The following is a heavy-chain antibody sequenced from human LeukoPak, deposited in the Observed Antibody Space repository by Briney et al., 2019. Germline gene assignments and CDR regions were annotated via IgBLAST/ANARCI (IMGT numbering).Heavy chain of an antibody. CDR1: GYPFNMYG. J-gene: IGHJ4*02. Sequence: GASVKVSCKASGYPFNMYGVTWVRQAPGQGLEWMGWISPQNGNTKYTQQFQGRVTVTTDTSTSTAYLELRSLRSDDTAVYFCARSVRYYYASGNFYKGYYFDSWGQGTLVTVSS. D-gene: IGHD3-10*01. V-gene: IGHV1-18*04. CDR3: ARSVRYYYASGNFYKGYYFDS. CDR2: ISPQNGNT.